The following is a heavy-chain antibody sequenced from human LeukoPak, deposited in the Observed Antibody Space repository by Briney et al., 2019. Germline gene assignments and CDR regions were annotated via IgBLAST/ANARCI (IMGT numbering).Heavy chain of an antibody. CDR1: GYSISSGYY. CDR2: IYHSGST. CDR3: ARAARWSPLTYYFDY. D-gene: IGHD4-23*01. Sequence: PSETLSLTCAVSGYSISSGYYWGWIRQPPGKGLEWIGSIYHSGSTYYNPSLKSRVTISVDTSKNQFSLKLSSVTAADTAVYCRARAARWSPLTYYFDYWGQGTLVTVSS. J-gene: IGHJ4*02. V-gene: IGHV4-38-2*01.